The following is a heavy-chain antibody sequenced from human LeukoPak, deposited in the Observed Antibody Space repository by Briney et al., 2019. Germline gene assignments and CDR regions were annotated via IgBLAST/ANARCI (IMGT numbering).Heavy chain of an antibody. CDR2: ISSSSSYI. J-gene: IGHJ2*01. D-gene: IGHD5-24*01. CDR1: GFTFSSYS. V-gene: IGHV3-21*01. Sequence: PGGSLRLSCAASGFTFSSYSMNWVRQAPGKGLEWVSSISSSSSYIYYADSVRGRFTISRDNAKNSLYLQMNSLRAEDTAVYYCARDPAGWLQFVWYFDLWGRGTLVTVSS. CDR3: ARDPAGWLQFVWYFDL.